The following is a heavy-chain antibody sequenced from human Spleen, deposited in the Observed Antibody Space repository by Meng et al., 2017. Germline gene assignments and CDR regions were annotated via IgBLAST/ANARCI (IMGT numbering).Heavy chain of an antibody. D-gene: IGHD5-18*01. CDR1: GCSILYSNW. Sequence: QVPLQQWGAGLLKPAETLSLTCAVAGCSILYSNWWRWVRQFPGKGLEWIGDIFYTGTTNYNPSLKRRVTISVDKSKHQFSLILTSVTAADTAKYYCAGVDVDTGVPSWGQGTLVTVSS. J-gene: IGHJ5*02. CDR2: IFYTGTT. CDR3: AGVDVDTGVPS. V-gene: IGHV4-4*02.